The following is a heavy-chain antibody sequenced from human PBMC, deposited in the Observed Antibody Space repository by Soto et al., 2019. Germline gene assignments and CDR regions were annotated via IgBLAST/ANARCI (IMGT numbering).Heavy chain of an antibody. CDR3: ARGTHSYSGSHELDA. D-gene: IGHD1-26*01. V-gene: IGHV3-23*04. CDR2: ISGSGNSP. Sequence: EVQLVESGGRLVQRGGSLRLSCSGSGFIFGDHVMDWVRQAPGKGLEWVAGISGSGNSPSFRDSVKGRFTISRDNSKNTVYLEMNNLRDEDSAMYFCARGTHSYSGSHELDAWGLGTLVTVSS. CDR1: GFIFGDHV. J-gene: IGHJ5*02.